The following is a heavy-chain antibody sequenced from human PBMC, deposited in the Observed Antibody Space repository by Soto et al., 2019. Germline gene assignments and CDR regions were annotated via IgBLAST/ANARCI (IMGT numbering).Heavy chain of an antibody. CDR1: GGSVSSGSYY. CDR3: ARETTVTTVFDY. D-gene: IGHD4-17*01. J-gene: IGHJ4*02. V-gene: IGHV4-61*01. Sequence: SETLSLTCTVSGGSVSSGSYYWSWIRQPPGKGLEWIGYIYYSGSTNYNPSLKSRVTISVDTSKNQFSLKLSSVTAADTAVYCCARETTVTTVFDYWGQGTLVTVSS. CDR2: IYYSGST.